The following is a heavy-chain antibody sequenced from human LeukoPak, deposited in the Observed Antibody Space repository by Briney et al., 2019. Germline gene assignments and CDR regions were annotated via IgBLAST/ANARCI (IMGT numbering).Heavy chain of an antibody. J-gene: IGHJ4*02. V-gene: IGHV3-30*04. CDR1: GFTFSSYA. Sequence: GGSLRLSCAASGFTFSSYAMHWVRQAPGKGLEWVAVISYDGSNKYYADSVKGRFTISRDNSKNTLYLQMNSLRAEDTAVYYCARARGSLWFGELFDYWGQGTLVTDSS. D-gene: IGHD3-10*01. CDR3: ARARGSLWFGELFDY. CDR2: ISYDGSNK.